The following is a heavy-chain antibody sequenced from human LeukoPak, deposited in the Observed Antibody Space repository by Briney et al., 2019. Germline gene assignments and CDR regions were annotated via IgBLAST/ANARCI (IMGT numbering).Heavy chain of an antibody. V-gene: IGHV1-69*13. CDR3: ARPGSLLYGGNSGGPFDY. CDR2: IIPIFGTA. Sequence: GDSVKVSCTASGYTFSSYDINWVRQAPGQGLEWMGGIIPIFGTANYAQKFQGRVTITADESTSTAYMELSSLRSEDTAVYYCARPGSLLYGGNSGGPFDYWGQGTLVTVSS. CDR1: GYTFSSYD. D-gene: IGHD4-23*01. J-gene: IGHJ4*02.